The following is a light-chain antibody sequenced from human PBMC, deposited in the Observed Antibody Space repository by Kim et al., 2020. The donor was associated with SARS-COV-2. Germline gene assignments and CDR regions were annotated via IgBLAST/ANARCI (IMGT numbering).Light chain of an antibody. CDR2: AAS. CDR3: QQSYSIWT. CDR1: QSVARF. V-gene: IGKV1-39*01. J-gene: IGKJ1*01. Sequence: SASVGDRVTITCRASQSVARFLNWYQQKPGKAPKLLIYAASNLQSGVPSRSSGSGSGTDFTLTISSLQPEDFATYYCQQSYSIWTFGQGTKVDIK.